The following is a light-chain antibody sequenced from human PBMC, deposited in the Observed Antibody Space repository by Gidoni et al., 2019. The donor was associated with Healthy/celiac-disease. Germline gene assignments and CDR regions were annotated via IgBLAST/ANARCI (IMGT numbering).Light chain of an antibody. CDR3: MQALQPCS. CDR1: QSLLHSNGYNY. CDR2: LGS. J-gene: IGKJ2*04. V-gene: IGKV2-28*01. Sequence: DIVMTQSPLSLPVTPGEPASISCRSSQSLLHSNGYNYLDWYLQKPGQSPQLLIYLGSNRASGVPDRFSGRGSGTDFTLKISRVEAEDVGVYYCMQALQPCSFGQGTKLEIK.